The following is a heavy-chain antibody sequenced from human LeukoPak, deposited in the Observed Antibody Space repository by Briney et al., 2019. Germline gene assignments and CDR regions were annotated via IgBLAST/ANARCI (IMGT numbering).Heavy chain of an antibody. CDR1: GFIFNNYA. D-gene: IGHD2-15*01. J-gene: IGHJ6*02. Sequence: GGSLRLSCAGSGFIFNNYAMHWVRQAPGKGLEWVSGISWNSGSIGYADSVKGRFTISRDNAKNSLYLQMNSLRAEDTALYYCAKVVVAATPGYYYYGMDVWGQGTTVTVSS. V-gene: IGHV3-9*01. CDR2: ISWNSGSI. CDR3: AKVVVAATPGYYYYGMDV.